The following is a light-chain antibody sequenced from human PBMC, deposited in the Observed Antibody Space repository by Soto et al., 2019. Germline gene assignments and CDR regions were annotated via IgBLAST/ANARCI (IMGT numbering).Light chain of an antibody. J-gene: IGLJ2*01. Sequence: QPVLTQSPSASASLGASVKLTCTLSNGHNTNAIAWHQQRPEKGPRFLMKLNSDGSHSRGGGIPDRFSGSSSGAERYLTISGLQSEDEADYYCQTWDTGMVFGGGTKVTVL. CDR3: QTWDTGMV. CDR2: LNSDGSH. CDR1: NGHNTNA. V-gene: IGLV4-69*01.